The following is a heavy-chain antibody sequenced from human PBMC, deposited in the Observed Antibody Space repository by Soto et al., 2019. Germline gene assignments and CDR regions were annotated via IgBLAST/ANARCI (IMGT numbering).Heavy chain of an antibody. CDR3: ARWSYLDY. CDR2: ISGSDGKT. D-gene: IGHD3-3*01. V-gene: IGHV3-23*01. CDR1: GFSFGSYA. Sequence: HPGGSLRLSCAASGFSFGSYALSWVRQAPGKGLEWVSTISGSDGKTFYADSVKGRFSISRDTSQSTLYLQMNSLRADDTAMYYCARWSYLDYSGQGTRVTVYS. J-gene: IGHJ4*02.